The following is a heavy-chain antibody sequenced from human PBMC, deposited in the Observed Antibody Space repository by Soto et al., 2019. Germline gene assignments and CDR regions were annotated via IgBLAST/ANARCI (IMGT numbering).Heavy chain of an antibody. CDR2: ISSSSSTI. V-gene: IGHV3-11*01. D-gene: IGHD3-16*02. J-gene: IGHJ4*02. Sequence: NPGGSLRLSCAASGFTFSDYYMSWIRQAPGKGLEWVSYISSSSSTIYYADSVKGRFTISRDNAKNSLYLQMNSLRAEDTAVYYCARVGYDYVWGSYRPIDYWGQGTLVTVSS. CDR1: GFTFSDYY. CDR3: ARVGYDYVWGSYRPIDY.